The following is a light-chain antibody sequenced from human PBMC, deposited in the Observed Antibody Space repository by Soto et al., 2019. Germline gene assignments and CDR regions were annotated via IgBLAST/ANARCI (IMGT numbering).Light chain of an antibody. CDR2: GAS. CDR3: QQYGSSWT. J-gene: IGKJ1*01. CDR1: QSVSSSY. Sequence: IVLTQSPATLSLSPGESATLSCGASQSVSSSYLAWYQQKPGQAPRLLIYGASSRATGIPDRFSGSGSGTDFTLTISRLEPEDFAVYYCQQYGSSWTFGQGTKVDIK. V-gene: IGKV3-20*01.